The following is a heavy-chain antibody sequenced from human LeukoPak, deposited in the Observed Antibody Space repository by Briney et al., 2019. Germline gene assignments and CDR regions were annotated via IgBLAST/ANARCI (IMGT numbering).Heavy chain of an antibody. J-gene: IGHJ4*02. CDR2: MNPNSGNT. CDR1: GYTFTSYD. CDR3: ARGILTGYYNPTSHFDY. Sequence: ASVKVPCKASGYTFTSYDINWVRQATGQGLEWMGWMNPNSGNTGYAQKFQGRVTMTRNTSISTAYMELSSLRSEDTAVYYCARGILTGYYNPTSHFDYWGQGTLVTVSS. D-gene: IGHD3-9*01. V-gene: IGHV1-8*01.